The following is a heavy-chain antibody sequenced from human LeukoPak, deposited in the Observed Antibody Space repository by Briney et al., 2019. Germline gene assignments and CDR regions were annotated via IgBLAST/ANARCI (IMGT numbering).Heavy chain of an antibody. CDR3: ARDGGLHTIFDY. Sequence: PGGSLRLSCAASGSSFRNYWMGWVRQAPGKGLEWVANTKPDGSAEYYAYSVRGRFTDSRDNANNLLYLQLNRLRAEETAVYYCARDGGLHTIFDYWGQGTLLTVSS. CDR1: GSSFRNYW. J-gene: IGHJ4*02. V-gene: IGHV3-7*01. D-gene: IGHD2-15*01. CDR2: TKPDGSAE.